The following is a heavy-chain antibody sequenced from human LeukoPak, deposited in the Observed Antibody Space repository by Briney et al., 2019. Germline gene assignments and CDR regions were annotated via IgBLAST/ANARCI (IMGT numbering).Heavy chain of an antibody. D-gene: IGHD3-22*01. J-gene: IGHJ4*02. Sequence: GGSLRLSCAASGFAFSDFYMTWIRQAPGKGLEWVSYISNSGSTIYYADSVKGRFTISRDNAKNSLYLQMNSLRAEDTAVYYCARSADSSGYFREITLYYFDYWGQGTLVTVSS. CDR2: ISNSGSTI. V-gene: IGHV3-11*01. CDR1: GFAFSDFY. CDR3: ARSADSSGYFREITLYYFDY.